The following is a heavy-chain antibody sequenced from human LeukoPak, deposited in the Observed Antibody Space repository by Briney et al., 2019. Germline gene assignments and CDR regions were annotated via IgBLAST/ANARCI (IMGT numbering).Heavy chain of an antibody. CDR1: GFTFSSYS. Sequence: TTGGSLRLSCAASGFTFSSYSMNWVRQAPGKGLEWVSSISSSSSYIYYADSVKGRFTISRDNAKNSLYLQMNSLRAEDTAVYYCARGIAARPHNFDYWGQGTLVTVSS. D-gene: IGHD6-6*01. J-gene: IGHJ4*02. CDR2: ISSSSSYI. V-gene: IGHV3-21*01. CDR3: ARGIAARPHNFDY.